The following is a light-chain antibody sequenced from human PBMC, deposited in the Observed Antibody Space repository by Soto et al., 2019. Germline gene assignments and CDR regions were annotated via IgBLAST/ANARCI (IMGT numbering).Light chain of an antibody. CDR3: QLYNNWPSWT. J-gene: IGKJ1*01. CDR2: GAS. Sequence: EIVMTQSPATLSVSPGERATLSCRASQSVSSNLAGYQQKPGQTPRLLIYGASTRATGIPARFSGRGSGTQLTLTIRSLNCYYFSGYCLQLYNNWPSWTPGQ. V-gene: IGKV3-15*01. CDR1: QSVSSN.